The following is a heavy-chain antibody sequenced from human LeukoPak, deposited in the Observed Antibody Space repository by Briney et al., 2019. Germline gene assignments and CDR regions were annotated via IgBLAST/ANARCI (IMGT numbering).Heavy chain of an antibody. J-gene: IGHJ4*02. CDR2: INPNSGDT. D-gene: IGHD2-2*01. V-gene: IGHV1-2*06. CDR1: GYTFTGYH. CDR3: ARDYCSSTSCLFDY. Sequence: ASVKVSCKASGYTFTGYHMHWARQAPGQGLEWMGRINPNSGDTNYAQKFQGRVTMTRDTSTSTAYMELSRLRSDDTAVYYCARDYCSSTSCLFDYWGQGTLVTVSS.